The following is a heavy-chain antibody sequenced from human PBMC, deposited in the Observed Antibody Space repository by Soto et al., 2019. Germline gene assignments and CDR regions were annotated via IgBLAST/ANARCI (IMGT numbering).Heavy chain of an antibody. J-gene: IGHJ6*02. CDR2: ISSSGSTI. CDR1: GFTFSDYY. CDR3: AKRETDCSGGSCYPEGMDV. D-gene: IGHD2-15*01. V-gene: IGHV3-11*01. Sequence: PGGSLRLSCAASGFTFSDYYMSWIRQAPGKGLEWVSYISSSGSTIYYADSVKGRFTISRDNAKNSLYLQMNSLRAEDTAVYYCAKRETDCSGGSCYPEGMDVWGQGTTVTSP.